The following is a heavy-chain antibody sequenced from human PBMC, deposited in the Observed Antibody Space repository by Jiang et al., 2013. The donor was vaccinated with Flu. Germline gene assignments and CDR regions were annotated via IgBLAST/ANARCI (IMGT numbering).Heavy chain of an antibody. Sequence: GFTFSSYAMHWVRQXPGKGLEWVAVISYDGSNKYYADSVKGRFTISRDNSRNTLYLQMNSLRDEDTAVYYCARDYLDFRSGYYVSPYFDYWGQGTPVTVSS. V-gene: IGHV3-30-3*01. J-gene: IGHJ4*02. CDR2: ISYDGSNK. CDR1: GFTFSSYA. D-gene: IGHD3-3*01. CDR3: ARDYLDFRSGYYVSPYFDY.